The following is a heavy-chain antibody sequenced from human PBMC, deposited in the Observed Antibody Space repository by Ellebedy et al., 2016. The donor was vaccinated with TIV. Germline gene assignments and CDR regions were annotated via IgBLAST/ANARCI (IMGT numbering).Heavy chain of an antibody. D-gene: IGHD5-24*01. V-gene: IGHV1-69*13. CDR3: ARDRDNLRGPVEMATMGFDY. CDR1: GGTFSSYA. Sequence: ASVKVSCKASGGTFSSYAISWVRQAPGQGLEWMGGIIPIFGTANYAQKFQGRVTITADESTSTAYMELSSLRSEDTAVYYCARDRDNLRGPVEMATMGFDYWGQGTLVTVSS. CDR2: IIPIFGTA. J-gene: IGHJ4*02.